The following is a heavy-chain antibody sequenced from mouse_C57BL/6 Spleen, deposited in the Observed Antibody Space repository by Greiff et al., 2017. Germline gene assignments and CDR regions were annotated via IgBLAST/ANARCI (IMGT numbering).Heavy chain of an antibody. CDR1: GYTFTDYN. V-gene: IGHV1-22*01. Sequence: EVQVVESGPELVKPGASVKMSCKASGYTFTDYNMHWVKQSHGKSLEWIGYINPNNGGTSYNQKFKGKATLTVNKSSSTAYMELRSLTSEDSAVYYCARHYGTAWFAYWGQGTLVTVSA. CDR2: INPNNGGT. CDR3: ARHYGTAWFAY. J-gene: IGHJ3*01. D-gene: IGHD1-1*01.